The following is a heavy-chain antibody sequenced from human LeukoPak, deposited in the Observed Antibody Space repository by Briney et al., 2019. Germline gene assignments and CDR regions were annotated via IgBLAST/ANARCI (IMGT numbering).Heavy chain of an antibody. CDR2: FFYSGST. D-gene: IGHD2-8*01. CDR1: GGSISNYY. V-gene: IGHV4-59*01. J-gene: IGHJ4*02. Sequence: KPPETLSLTCTVSGGSISNYYWSWIRQPPGKELEWIGYFFYSGSTNYNPSLKSRVTISVDTSKNQFSLKLTSVTAADTAVYYCARGICPNGVCSFHPFDYWGQGILVTVSS. CDR3: ARGICPNGVCSFHPFDY.